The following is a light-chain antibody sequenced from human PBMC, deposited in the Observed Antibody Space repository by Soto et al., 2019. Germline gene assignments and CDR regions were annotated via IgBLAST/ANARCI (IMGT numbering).Light chain of an antibody. CDR3: ISYAGANTVT. Sequence: QSALTQSPSASGSPGQSVIISCTGTSSDVGGFNYVSWYQQHPGKAPKLLIYEVTKRPSGVPDRFSGSKSGNTASLTVSGLQAEDEADYYCISYAGANTVTFGGGTKLTVL. J-gene: IGLJ2*01. CDR1: SSDVGGFNY. V-gene: IGLV2-8*01. CDR2: EVT.